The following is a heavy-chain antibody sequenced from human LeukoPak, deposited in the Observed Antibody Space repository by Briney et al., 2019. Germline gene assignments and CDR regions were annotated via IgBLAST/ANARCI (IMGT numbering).Heavy chain of an antibody. CDR3: AHSKLDYDFWSGYSTAYNWFDP. CDR1: GFSLSTIGVG. CDR2: IYWNDDK. Sequence: SGPTLVKPTQTLTLTCTFSGFSLSTIGVGVGWIRQPPGKSLEWLALIYWNDDKRYSPSLKSRLTITKDTSKNQVVLTMTNMDPVDTATYYCAHSKLDYDFWSGYSTAYNWFDPWGQGTLVTVSS. D-gene: IGHD3-3*01. V-gene: IGHV2-5*01. J-gene: IGHJ5*02.